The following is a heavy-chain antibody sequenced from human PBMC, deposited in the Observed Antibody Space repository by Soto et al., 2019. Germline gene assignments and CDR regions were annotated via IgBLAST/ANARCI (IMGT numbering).Heavy chain of an antibody. J-gene: IGHJ6*02. CDR3: ARDLTIVPATHPRLENYGMDV. D-gene: IGHD2-2*01. CDR1: GYSFTSYG. V-gene: IGHV1-18*01. CDR2: ISPYNGHT. Sequence: ASVKVSCKASGYSFTSYGISCVLLAPVQWLEWMGWISPYNGHTQFVERFQGRVTMTTDTSTKTAYMELRNLRSDDTAHYYCARDLTIVPATHPRLENYGMDVWGQGTTVTVSS.